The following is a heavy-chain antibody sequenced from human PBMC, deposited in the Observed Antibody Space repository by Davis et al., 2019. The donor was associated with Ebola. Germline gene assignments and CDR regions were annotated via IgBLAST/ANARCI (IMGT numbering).Heavy chain of an antibody. Sequence: SETLSLTCTVPGGSISSYYWSWIRQPPGKGLEWIGYIYYSGSTNYNPSLKSRVTISVDTSKNQFSLKLSSVTAADTAVYYCATNYDILTGRDYWGQGTLVTVSS. J-gene: IGHJ4*02. CDR2: IYYSGST. CDR1: GGSISSYY. CDR3: ATNYDILTGRDY. D-gene: IGHD3-9*01. V-gene: IGHV4-59*01.